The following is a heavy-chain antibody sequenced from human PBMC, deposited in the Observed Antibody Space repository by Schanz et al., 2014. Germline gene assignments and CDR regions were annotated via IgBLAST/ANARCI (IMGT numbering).Heavy chain of an antibody. CDR2: IWYDGSNK. CDR1: GFTFSSYG. D-gene: IGHD5-12*01. V-gene: IGHV3-33*03. J-gene: IGHJ3*02. Sequence: QVHLVESGGGVVQPGRSLRLSCAASGFTFSSYGMHWVRQAPGRGLEWVALIWYDGSNKYYADSVKGRFTISRDNAKNSLYLQMNSLRAEDTAVYYCAGAVATIRADSFDIWGQGTMVAVSS. CDR3: AGAVATIRADSFDI.